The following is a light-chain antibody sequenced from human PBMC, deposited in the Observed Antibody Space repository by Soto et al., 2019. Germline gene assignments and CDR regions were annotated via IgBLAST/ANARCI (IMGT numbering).Light chain of an antibody. CDR2: GAS. V-gene: IGKV3-20*01. J-gene: IGKJ5*01. CDR3: QQHGSSPIT. CDR1: QSVSDY. Sequence: EIVLTQSPATLSLSPGERATLSCRASQSVSDYLAWYQQRPGQAPRLLIFGASSRATGIPDRFSGSGSGTDFTLTISRLEPEDFAVYYCQQHGSSPITFGQGTRLEI.